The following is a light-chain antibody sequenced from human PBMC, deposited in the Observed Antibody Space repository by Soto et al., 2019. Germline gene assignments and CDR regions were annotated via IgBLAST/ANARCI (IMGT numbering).Light chain of an antibody. Sequence: QSVLTQSPSVSGAPGQRITISCTGNSSNIGATYDVHWYQQLPGTAPKLLIYGTINRPSGVPDRFSASKSDTSASLAITGLQAEDEAEYYCQSFDNSLRGYVFGGGTKLTVL. CDR3: QSFDNSLRGYV. J-gene: IGLJ1*01. CDR2: GTI. CDR1: SSNIGATYD. V-gene: IGLV1-40*01.